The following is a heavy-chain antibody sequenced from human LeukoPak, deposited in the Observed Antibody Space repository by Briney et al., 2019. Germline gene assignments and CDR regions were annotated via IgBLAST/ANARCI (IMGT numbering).Heavy chain of an antibody. Sequence: PGGSLRLSCAASGFTFSSYWTHWVRQVPGKGLVWVSRITSEGSSTSYADSVKGRFTISRDNAKNTLYLQMNSLRAEDTAVYYCARGSSVVALDWGQGTLVTVSS. D-gene: IGHD2-15*01. J-gene: IGHJ4*02. CDR3: ARGSSVVALD. CDR1: GFTFSSYW. CDR2: ITSEGSST. V-gene: IGHV3-74*01.